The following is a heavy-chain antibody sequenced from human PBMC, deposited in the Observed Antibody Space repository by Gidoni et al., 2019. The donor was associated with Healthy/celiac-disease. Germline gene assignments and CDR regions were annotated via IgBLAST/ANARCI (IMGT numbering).Heavy chain of an antibody. CDR3: ARRANPKPTLEAYYYDSSGYYFGDAFDI. Sequence: QVQLQESGPGLVKPSETLSLTCTVPGGSISSYYWSWCRPPPGKGLEWIGYIYYSGSTNYNPSLKSRVTISVDTSKNQFSLKLSTVTAADTAVYYCARRANPKPTLEAYYYDSSGYYFGDAFDIWGQGTMVTVSS. V-gene: IGHV4-59*01. CDR1: GGSISSYY. CDR2: IYYSGST. D-gene: IGHD3-22*01. J-gene: IGHJ3*02.